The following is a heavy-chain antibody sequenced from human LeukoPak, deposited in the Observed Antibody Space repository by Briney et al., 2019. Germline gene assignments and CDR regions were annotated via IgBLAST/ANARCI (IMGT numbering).Heavy chain of an antibody. J-gene: IGHJ4*02. CDR1: GYTFTGYY. D-gene: IGHD3-3*01. CDR2: INPNSGGT. Sequence: ASVKVSCKASGYTFTGYYMHWVRQAPGQGLEWMGWINPNSGGTNYAQKFQGRVTMTRDTSISTAYMELSRLRSEDTAVYYCARGGDTYYDFWSGVYYFDYWGQGTLVTVSS. V-gene: IGHV1-2*02. CDR3: ARGGDTYYDFWSGVYYFDY.